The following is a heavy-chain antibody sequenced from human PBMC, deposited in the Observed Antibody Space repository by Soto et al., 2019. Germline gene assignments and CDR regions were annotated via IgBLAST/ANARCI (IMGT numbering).Heavy chain of an antibody. CDR1: GFTFSSYG. J-gene: IGHJ5*02. CDR3: ARVSQQQLVPVLDP. D-gene: IGHD6-13*01. CDR2: IWYDGSNK. V-gene: IGHV3-33*08. Sequence: LRLSCAASGFTFSSYGMHWVRQAPGKGLEWVAVIWYDGSNKYYADSVKGRFTISRDNSKNTLYLQMNSLRAEDTAVYYCARVSQQQLVPVLDPWGQGTLVTVSS.